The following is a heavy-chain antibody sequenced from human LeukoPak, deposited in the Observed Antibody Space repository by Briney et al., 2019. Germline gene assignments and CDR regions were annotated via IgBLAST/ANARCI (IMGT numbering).Heavy chain of an antibody. V-gene: IGHV1-8*01. CDR3: ARRDGVLNAFDI. Sequence: ASVKVSCKASGYTFTNYDINWVRQATGQGIEWMGWMNPNSGNTGYAQKFQGRVTMTRNTPISTAYMELSSLRSEDTAVYYCARRDGVLNAFDIWGQGTMVTVSS. J-gene: IGHJ3*02. CDR1: GYTFTNYD. CDR2: MNPNSGNT. D-gene: IGHD3-10*01.